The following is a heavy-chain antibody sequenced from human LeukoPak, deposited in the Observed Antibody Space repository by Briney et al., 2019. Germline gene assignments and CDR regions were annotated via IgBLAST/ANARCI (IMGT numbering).Heavy chain of an antibody. CDR1: GYIFTDYY. J-gene: IGHJ5*02. CDR2: INPNSGGT. V-gene: IGHV1/OR15-1*01. D-gene: IGHD2-15*01. CDR3: ARGGYCSGGSCYPLSGFDP. Sequence: ASVKVSCKASGYIFTDYYTHWVRQAPGQELGWMGRINPNSGGTNYAQKFQGRVTMTRDTSISTAYTELSSLRSEDTAVYYCARGGYCSGGSCYPLSGFDPWGQGTLVTVSS.